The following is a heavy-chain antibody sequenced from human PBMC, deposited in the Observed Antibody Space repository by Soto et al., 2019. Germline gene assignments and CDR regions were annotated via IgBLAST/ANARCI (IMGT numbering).Heavy chain of an antibody. D-gene: IGHD3-10*01. V-gene: IGHV3-23*01. CDR3: AKGKSTGDIDWFDP. CDR2: LIGGHYGT. CDR1: GFTLQNYA. Sequence: GGSLRLSCTASGFTLQNYAMAWVRQAPGKGLEWVSTLIGGHYGTAYSYSVKGRFTVSRDNSKNCLYLQMNSLGLEDTAMYFCAKGKSTGDIDWFDPWGQGSLVTVSS. J-gene: IGHJ5*02.